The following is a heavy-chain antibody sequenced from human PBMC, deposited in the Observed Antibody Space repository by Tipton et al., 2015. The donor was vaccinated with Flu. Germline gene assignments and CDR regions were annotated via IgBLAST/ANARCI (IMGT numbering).Heavy chain of an antibody. CDR3: AREGPYFYGMDV. Sequence: TLSLTCTVSGDSVSNSDYYWNWIRQEPGKGLEWIGHIDFSGSTHYNPSLKSRLTISIDTSKNQFSLRLNGVTGADTAVYYCAREGPYFYGMDVWGQGTTGTVSS. CDR1: GDSVSNSDYY. V-gene: IGHV4-31*03. CDR2: IDFSGST. J-gene: IGHJ6*02.